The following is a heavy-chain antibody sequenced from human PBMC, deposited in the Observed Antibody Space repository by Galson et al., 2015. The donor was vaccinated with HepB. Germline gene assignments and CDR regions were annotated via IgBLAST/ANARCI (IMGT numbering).Heavy chain of an antibody. Sequence: SVKVSCKASGYTFTSYGISWVRKAPGQGLEWMGWISAYNGNTNYAQKLQGRVTMTTDTSTSTAYMELRSLRSDDTAVYYCARDQTRFLEWLLGYWGQGTLVTVSS. CDR3: ARDQTRFLEWLLGY. CDR2: ISAYNGNT. D-gene: IGHD3-3*01. V-gene: IGHV1-18*01. CDR1: GYTFTSYG. J-gene: IGHJ4*02.